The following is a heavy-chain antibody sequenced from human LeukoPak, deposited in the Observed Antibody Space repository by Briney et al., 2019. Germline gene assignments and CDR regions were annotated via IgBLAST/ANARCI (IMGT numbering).Heavy chain of an antibody. CDR1: GFTFSRFG. D-gene: IGHD5-12*01. CDR3: ARANTYDSNYYYGMDV. Sequence: GGSLRLSCAASGFTFSRFGMNWVRQAPGKGLEWVSYISSSSSTIYYADSVKGRFTISRDNSKNTLYLQMNSLRAEDTAVYYCARANTYDSNYYYGMDVWGQGTTVTVSS. J-gene: IGHJ6*02. CDR2: ISSSSSTI. V-gene: IGHV3-48*01.